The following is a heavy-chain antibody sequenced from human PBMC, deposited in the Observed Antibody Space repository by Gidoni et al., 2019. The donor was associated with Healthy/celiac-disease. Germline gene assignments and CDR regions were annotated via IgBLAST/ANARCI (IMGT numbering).Heavy chain of an antibody. D-gene: IGHD4-17*01. Sequence: QVQLVQSGAEVKKPGASVKVSCKASGYTFTGYYMHWVRQAPGQGLEWMGRINPNSGGTNYAQKFQGRVTMTRDTSISTAYMELSRLRSDDTAVYYCARTVYDYGDYSGDYFDYWGQGTLVTVSS. CDR3: ARTVYDYGDYSGDYFDY. V-gene: IGHV1-2*06. J-gene: IGHJ4*02. CDR1: GYTFTGYY. CDR2: INPNSGGT.